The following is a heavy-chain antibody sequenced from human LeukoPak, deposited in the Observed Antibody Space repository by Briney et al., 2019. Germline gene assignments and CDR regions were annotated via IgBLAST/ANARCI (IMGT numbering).Heavy chain of an antibody. Sequence: SETLSLTCTVSGGSISSYYWSWIRQPPGKGLEWIGYIYYSGSTNYNPSLKSRVTISVDTSKNQFSLKLSSVTAADTAVYYCAREGRGYYDSSGAIDYWGQGTLVTVSS. V-gene: IGHV4-59*01. CDR3: AREGRGYYDSSGAIDY. CDR1: GGSISSYY. D-gene: IGHD3-22*01. CDR2: IYYSGST. J-gene: IGHJ4*02.